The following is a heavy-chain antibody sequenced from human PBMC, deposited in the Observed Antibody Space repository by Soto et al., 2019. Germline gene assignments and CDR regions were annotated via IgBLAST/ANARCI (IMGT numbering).Heavy chain of an antibody. D-gene: IGHD3-22*01. CDR1: GYTFTGYF. Sequence: ASVKVSCKASGYTFTGYFMHWVRQAPGQGLEWMGWINPNSGDTNYAQKFQGRVTMTRDTSINTASMDLSRLSSDDTAVYSCARVSIYYDSTGALDYWGQGTLVTVSS. J-gene: IGHJ4*02. CDR2: INPNSGDT. CDR3: ARVSIYYDSTGALDY. V-gene: IGHV1-2*02.